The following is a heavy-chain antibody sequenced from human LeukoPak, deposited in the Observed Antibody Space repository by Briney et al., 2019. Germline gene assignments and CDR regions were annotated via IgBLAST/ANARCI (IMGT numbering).Heavy chain of an antibody. CDR1: GFTFSRFA. D-gene: IGHD5-24*01. CDR2: ISGNGDSA. Sequence: SGGSLRLSCAASGFTFSRFAMSWVRQAPGKGLEWVSAISGNGDSAYYADSVKGRFTISRDNSKNTLYLQMDGLRAEDTAIYYCTRVGYIDEGIDYWGQGTLVTVSS. V-gene: IGHV3-23*01. J-gene: IGHJ4*02. CDR3: TRVGYIDEGIDY.